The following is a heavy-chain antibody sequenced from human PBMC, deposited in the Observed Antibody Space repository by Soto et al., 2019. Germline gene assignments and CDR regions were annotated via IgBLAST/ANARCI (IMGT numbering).Heavy chain of an antibody. CDR2: IYHSGST. CDR1: SGSISSSNW. Sequence: SETLSLTCAVSSGSISSSNWWSWVRQPPGKGLEWIGEIYHSGSTNYNPSLKSRVTISVDKSKNQFSLKLSSVTAADTAVYYCARTNRGYDILTGTPGYYYYYMDVWGKGTTVTVSS. CDR3: ARTNRGYDILTGTPGYYYYYMDV. V-gene: IGHV4-4*02. D-gene: IGHD3-9*01. J-gene: IGHJ6*03.